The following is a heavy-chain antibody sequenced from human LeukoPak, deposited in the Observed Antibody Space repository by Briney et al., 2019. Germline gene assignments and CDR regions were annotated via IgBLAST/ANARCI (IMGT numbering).Heavy chain of an antibody. D-gene: IGHD6-13*01. CDR1: GFTLSRYT. J-gene: IGHJ4*02. V-gene: IGHV3-21*01. CDR3: ARDLYRRQHLALIDS. Sequence: GGSLRLSCAASGFTLSRYTMNWVRQAPGKGLEWVSSISSSSDYIYYADSVKGRFTISRDNAKNSLYLQMNSLRADDTAVYSCARDLYRRQHLALIDSWGQGTRVTVSS. CDR2: ISSSSDYI.